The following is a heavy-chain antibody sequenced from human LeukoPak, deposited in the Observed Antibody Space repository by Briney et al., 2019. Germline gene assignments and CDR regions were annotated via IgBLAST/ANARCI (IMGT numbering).Heavy chain of an antibody. CDR1: GFTFSSYA. CDR2: ISSSSSTI. V-gene: IGHV3-48*04. J-gene: IGHJ5*02. Sequence: GGSLRLSCAASGFTFSSYAMSWVRQAPGKGLEWVSYISSSSSTIYYADSVKGRFTISRDNAKNSLYLQMNSLRAEDTAVYYCAREGKGWFDPWGQGTLVTVSS. CDR3: AREGKGWFDP.